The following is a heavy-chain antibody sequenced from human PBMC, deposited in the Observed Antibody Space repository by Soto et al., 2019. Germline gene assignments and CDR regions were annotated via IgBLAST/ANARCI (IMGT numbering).Heavy chain of an antibody. CDR1: GFTFSSYW. CDR3: ARVYYDSSGHYYDAFDI. CDR2: INSDGIST. V-gene: IGHV3-74*01. D-gene: IGHD3-22*01. J-gene: IGHJ3*02. Sequence: GGSLRLSCAASGFTFSSYWIHWVRQAPWKGLVWVSRINSDGISTSYADSVKGRFTISRDNAKNTLYLQMNSLRAEDTAVYYCARVYYDSSGHYYDAFDIWGQGTMVAVSS.